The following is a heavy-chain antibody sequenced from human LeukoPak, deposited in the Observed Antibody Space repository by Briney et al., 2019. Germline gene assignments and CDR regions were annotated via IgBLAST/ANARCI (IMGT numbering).Heavy chain of an antibody. CDR3: ARVVPSYYDSSTPPDY. V-gene: IGHV1-8*01. J-gene: IGHJ4*02. CDR1: GYTFTSYD. Sequence: GASVKVSCKASGYTFTSYDINWVRQATGQGLEWMGWMNPNSGNTGYAQKFQGRVTMTRNTSISTAYMELSSLRSEDTAVYYCARVVPSYYDSSTPPDYWGQGTLVTVSS. CDR2: MNPNSGNT. D-gene: IGHD3-22*01.